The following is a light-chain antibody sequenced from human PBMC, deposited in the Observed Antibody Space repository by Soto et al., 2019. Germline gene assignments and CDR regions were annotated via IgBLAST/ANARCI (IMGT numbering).Light chain of an antibody. CDR2: DND. J-gene: IGLJ1*01. CDR1: SSNIENNY. V-gene: IGLV1-51*01. Sequence: QLPSISATPGQKVTISCSGSSSNIENNYVSWYQQVPGTAPKLLIYDNDERPSGIPDRFSGSKSGTSATLGITGLQTGDEADYYCGTWDSSLSAGVFGTGTKVTVL. CDR3: GTWDSSLSAGV.